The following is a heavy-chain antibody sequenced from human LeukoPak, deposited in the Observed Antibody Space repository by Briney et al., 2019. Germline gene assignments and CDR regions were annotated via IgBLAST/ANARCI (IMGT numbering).Heavy chain of an antibody. CDR2: IHYSGST. CDR1: GGSISSGGYS. Sequence: PSETLSLTCTVSGGSISSGGYSLSWIRQHPGKGLEWIGYIHYSGSTYYNSSLNSRVTISVDTSKNQFSLKLRSVTAADTAVYYCARGRYYSSSSPFDYWGQGTLVTVSS. CDR3: ARGRYYSSSSPFDY. V-gene: IGHV4-31*03. D-gene: IGHD6-6*01. J-gene: IGHJ4*02.